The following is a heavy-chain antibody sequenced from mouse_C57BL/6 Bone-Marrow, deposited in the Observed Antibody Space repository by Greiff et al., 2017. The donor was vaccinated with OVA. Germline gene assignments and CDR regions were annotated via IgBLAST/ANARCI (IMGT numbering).Heavy chain of an antibody. J-gene: IGHJ3*01. CDR2: ITPGSGNT. CDR1: GYSFTNYY. D-gene: IGHD6-1*01. Sequence: VQLQQSGPELVKPGASVKISCKASGYSFTNYYIHWVKQRPGQGLEWIGWITPGSGNTKYNEKFTGKATLTAATSASTAYMQLSSLTSEDSAVYYCARYCHDGFAYWGQGTLVTVSA. V-gene: IGHV1-66*01. CDR3: ARYCHDGFAY.